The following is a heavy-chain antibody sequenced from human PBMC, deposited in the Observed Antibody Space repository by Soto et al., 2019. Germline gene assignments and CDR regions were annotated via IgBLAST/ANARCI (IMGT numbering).Heavy chain of an antibody. Sequence: GGSLRLSCEGSGFTFSAYAMNWVRQAPGKGLEWVSYSSSRGDTLYYADTVKGRFTISRDNAKNSVYLQVNNLRDEDTAVYYCARDWDIVILSVPIPNYNYGMDVWGQGTTVTVSS. D-gene: IGHD2-15*01. CDR2: SSSRGDTL. V-gene: IGHV3-48*02. CDR3: ARDWDIVILSVPIPNYNYGMDV. CDR1: GFTFSAYA. J-gene: IGHJ6*02.